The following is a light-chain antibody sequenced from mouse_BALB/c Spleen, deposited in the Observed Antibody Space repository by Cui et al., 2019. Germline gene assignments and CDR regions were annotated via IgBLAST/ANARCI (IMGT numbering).Light chain of an antibody. V-gene: IGKV4-55*01. Sequence: QIVLTQSPAIMSAVPGVEVTVTCMASSSVSYMYWYQQKPGAAPRLLIYDTCNMASGVPGRFSGSGSGTSYSLTISGMEAEDAATYYCQQWSSYPFAFGSGTKLEIK. CDR2: DTC. J-gene: IGKJ4*01. CDR1: SSVSY. CDR3: QQWSSYPFA.